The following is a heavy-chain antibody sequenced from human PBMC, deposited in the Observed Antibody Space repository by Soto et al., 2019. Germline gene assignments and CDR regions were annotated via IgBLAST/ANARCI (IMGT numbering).Heavy chain of an antibody. Sequence: ASVKVSCKASGGTFSSYAISWVRQAPGQGLEWMGGIIPIFGTANYAQKFQGRVTITADESTSTAYMELSSLRSEDTAVYYCASPPLVVPAAMYYYGMDVWGQGTTVTVSS. J-gene: IGHJ6*02. CDR3: ASPPLVVPAAMYYYGMDV. CDR2: IIPIFGTA. CDR1: GGTFSSYA. D-gene: IGHD2-2*01. V-gene: IGHV1-69*13.